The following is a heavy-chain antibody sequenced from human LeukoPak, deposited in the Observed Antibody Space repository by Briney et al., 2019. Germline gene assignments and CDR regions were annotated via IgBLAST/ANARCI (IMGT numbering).Heavy chain of an antibody. J-gene: IGHJ5*02. D-gene: IGHD5-24*01. Sequence: PGGSLRVSCAASGFTFNNYALSWVRQAPGKGLEWVSAISDSGGATSSADSVKGRFTISRDNSQNTLYLKMNSLRAEDTAVYYCAKGDGYNYDNWFDPWGQGTLVTVSS. CDR3: AKGDGYNYDNWFDP. CDR1: GFTFNNYA. CDR2: ISDSGGAT. V-gene: IGHV3-23*01.